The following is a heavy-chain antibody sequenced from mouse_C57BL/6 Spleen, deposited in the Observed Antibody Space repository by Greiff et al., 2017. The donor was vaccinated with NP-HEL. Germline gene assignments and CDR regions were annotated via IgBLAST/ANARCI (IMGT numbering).Heavy chain of an antibody. D-gene: IGHD1-1*02. CDR2: IYPGSGNT. CDR3: AREEGYGYFDY. CDR1: GYTFTDYY. J-gene: IGHJ2*01. Sequence: QVQLKESGAELVRPGASVKLSCKASGYTFTDYYINWVKQRPGQGLEWIARIYPGSGNTYYNEKFKGKATLTAEKSSSTAYMQLSSLTSEDSAVYFCAREEGYGYFDYWGQGTTLTVSS. V-gene: IGHV1-76*01.